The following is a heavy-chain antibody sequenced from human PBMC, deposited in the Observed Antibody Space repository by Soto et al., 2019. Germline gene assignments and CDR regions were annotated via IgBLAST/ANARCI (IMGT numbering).Heavy chain of an antibody. V-gene: IGHV3-23*01. CDR1: GFTLSSYA. J-gene: IGHJ6*02. Sequence: GGSLRLSCAASGFTLSSYAMTWVRQAPGKGLECVSSISYTGGNTYYADPVKGRFAVSRDNSKNTLFLQMNSLRAEDTAVYFCAKDWSSSSPRGYYGMAVWGQGTTVTVSS. D-gene: IGHD6-6*01. CDR2: ISYTGGNT. CDR3: AKDWSSSSPRGYYGMAV.